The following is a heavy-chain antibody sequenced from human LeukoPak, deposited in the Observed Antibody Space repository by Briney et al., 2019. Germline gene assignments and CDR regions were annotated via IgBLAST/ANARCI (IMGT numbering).Heavy chain of an antibody. CDR3: ASPGATDAFDI. V-gene: IGHV4-34*01. CDR2: INHSGST. Sequence: SETLSLTCAVYGGSFSGYYWSWIRQPPGKGLEWIGEINHSGSTNYNPSLKSRVTISVDTSKNQFSLKLSSVTAADTAVYYCASPGATDAFDIWGRGTMVTVSS. CDR1: GGSFSGYY. J-gene: IGHJ3*02.